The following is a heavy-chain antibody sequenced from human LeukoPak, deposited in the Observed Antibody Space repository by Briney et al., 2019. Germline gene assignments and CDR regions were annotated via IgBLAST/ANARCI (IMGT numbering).Heavy chain of an antibody. J-gene: IGHJ4*02. CDR1: GFTFSSYA. Sequence: SGGSLRLSCAASGFTFSSYAMSWVRQAPGKGLEWVSAISGSVGSTYYADSVKGRFTISRDNSKNTLYLQMNSLRAEDTAVYYCAKVHYYYGSGSTGGYFDYWGQGTLVTVSS. CDR2: ISGSVGST. D-gene: IGHD3-10*01. V-gene: IGHV3-23*01. CDR3: AKVHYYYGSGSTGGYFDY.